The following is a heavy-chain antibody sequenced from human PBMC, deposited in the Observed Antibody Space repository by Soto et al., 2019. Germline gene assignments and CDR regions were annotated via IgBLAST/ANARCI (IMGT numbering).Heavy chain of an antibody. Sequence: KPSETLSLTCRVSGGSVGTGAYYWSWIRQPPGKGLEWIGYTLYSGSPNYNPSLQSLQSRVTISVDTSRNQFSLRLTSVTAADTALYYCARHDYYHRTFDIWGQGTSVTVS. D-gene: IGHD3-9*01. CDR3: ARHDYYHRTFDI. CDR1: GGSVGTGAYY. V-gene: IGHV4-61*08. CDR2: TLYSGSP. J-gene: IGHJ3*02.